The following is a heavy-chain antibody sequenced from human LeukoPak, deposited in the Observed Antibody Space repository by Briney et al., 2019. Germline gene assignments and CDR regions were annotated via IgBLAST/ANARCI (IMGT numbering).Heavy chain of an antibody. V-gene: IGHV4-61*02. D-gene: IGHD2-2*02. CDR1: GGSISSGSYY. CDR2: IYTSGST. Sequence: SETLSLTCTVSGGSISSGSYYWSWIRQPAGRGLEWIGRIYTSGSTNYNPSLKSRVTISVDTSKNQFSLKLTSVTAADTAVYYCAKEVVSYCSSTSCYSDAFDIWGQGTMVTVSS. CDR3: AKEVVSYCSSTSCYSDAFDI. J-gene: IGHJ3*02.